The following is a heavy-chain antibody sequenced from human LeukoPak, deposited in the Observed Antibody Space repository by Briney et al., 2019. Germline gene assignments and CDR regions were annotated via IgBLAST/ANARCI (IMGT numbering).Heavy chain of an antibody. J-gene: IGHJ4*02. CDR3: AKDRGYSYGYFDY. D-gene: IGHD5-18*01. CDR1: RFTFSSYG. Sequence: GGSLRLSCAASRFTFSSYGMHWVRQAPGNGLEWVSLISYDGSNKYYTDSVKGRFTISRDNSKNTLYLQMDSLRAEDTAVYYCAKDRGYSYGYFDYWGQGTLVTVSS. V-gene: IGHV3-30*18. CDR2: ISYDGSNK.